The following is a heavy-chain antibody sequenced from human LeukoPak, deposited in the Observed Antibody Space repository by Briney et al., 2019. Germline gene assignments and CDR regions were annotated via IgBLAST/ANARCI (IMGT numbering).Heavy chain of an antibody. J-gene: IGHJ3*02. CDR1: GYTFGSYD. Sequence: VKVSCKASGYTFGSYDITWVRQAPGQGLEWMGWISAHNGNTKYAQKLQGRVTMTTDTSTCTAYMELRSLRSDDTAVYYCARRQPYYNLWSVYDAFDIWGQGTMVTVSS. D-gene: IGHD3-3*01. CDR2: ISAHNGNT. V-gene: IGHV1-18*01. CDR3: ARRQPYYNLWSVYDAFDI.